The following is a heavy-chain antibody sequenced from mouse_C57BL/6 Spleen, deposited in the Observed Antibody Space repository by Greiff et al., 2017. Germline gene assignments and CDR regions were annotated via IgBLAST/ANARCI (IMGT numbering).Heavy chain of an antibody. CDR3: AREGNYVLYYFDY. D-gene: IGHD2-1*01. J-gene: IGHJ2*01. CDR1: GFTFSSYA. CDR2: ISDGGSYT. V-gene: IGHV5-4*01. Sequence: EVMLVESGGGLVKPGGSLKLSCAASGFTFSSYAMSWVRQTPEKRLEWVATISDGGSYTYYPDNVKGRFTISRDNAKNNLYLQMSHLKSEDTAMYYCAREGNYVLYYFDYWGQGTTLTVSS.